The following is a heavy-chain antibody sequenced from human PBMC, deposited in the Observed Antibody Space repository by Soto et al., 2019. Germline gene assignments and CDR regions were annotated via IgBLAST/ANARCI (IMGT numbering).Heavy chain of an antibody. D-gene: IGHD4-4*01. V-gene: IGHV1-46*01. Sequence: GDSGKVSCTASGYPFANYFMHWVRQAPGQGLEWVGIINPSGTSTTYAQKFQGRVTVTRDTSTTTLYMELSSLRSDDTAVYYCVRDSGCHSLDYWGQGTLVTV. CDR2: INPSGTST. CDR1: GYPFANYF. J-gene: IGHJ4*02. CDR3: VRDSGCHSLDY.